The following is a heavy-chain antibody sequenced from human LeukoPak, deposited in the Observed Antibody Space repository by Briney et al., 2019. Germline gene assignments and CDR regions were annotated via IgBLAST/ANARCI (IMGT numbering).Heavy chain of an antibody. Sequence: GASVKVSCKASGGTSSSYAISWVRQAPGQGLEWMGGIIPIFGTANYAQKFQGRVTITADESTSTAYMELSSLRSEDTAVYYCARDYYYDFWSGYHLNWFDPWGQGTLVTVSS. CDR2: IIPIFGTA. V-gene: IGHV1-69*13. J-gene: IGHJ5*02. CDR1: GGTSSSYA. CDR3: ARDYYYDFWSGYHLNWFDP. D-gene: IGHD3-3*01.